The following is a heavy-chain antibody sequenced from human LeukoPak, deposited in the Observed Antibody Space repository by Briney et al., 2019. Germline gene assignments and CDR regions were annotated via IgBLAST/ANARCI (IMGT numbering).Heavy chain of an antibody. J-gene: IGHJ4*02. CDR1: GYTFTTYY. CDR2: TNPSGGST. V-gene: IGHV1-46*01. CDR3: ARGGMGIQLWSFDY. Sequence: ASVKVSCKASGYTFTTYYMHWVRQAPGHGLEWMGITNPSGGSTRYAQQFQGRITLTRDTSTSAVYMELSSLTSDDTAVYYCARGGMGIQLWSFDYWGRGTLVTVSS. D-gene: IGHD5-18*01.